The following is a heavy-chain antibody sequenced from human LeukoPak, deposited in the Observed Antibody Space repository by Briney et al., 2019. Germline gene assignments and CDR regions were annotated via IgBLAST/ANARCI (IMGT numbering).Heavy chain of an antibody. CDR1: GGSISSYY. Sequence: SETLSLTCTVSGGSISSYYWSWIRQPPGKGLEWIGYIYYSGSTNYNPSLKSRVTISLDTSKNQFSLKLSSVTAADTAVFYCAGHHPRNTVDFWGQGTLVTVSS. J-gene: IGHJ4*02. CDR3: AGHHPRNTVDF. V-gene: IGHV4-59*08. D-gene: IGHD2/OR15-2a*01. CDR2: IYYSGST.